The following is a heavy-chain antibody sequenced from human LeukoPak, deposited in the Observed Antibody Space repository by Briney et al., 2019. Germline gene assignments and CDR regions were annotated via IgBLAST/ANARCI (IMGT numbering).Heavy chain of an antibody. Sequence: PGGSLRLSCAASGFTFSSYWMHWVRQAPGKVLVWVSLINSDGSSTRYADSVKGRFTISRDNAKNTLYLQMNSLRVEDTAVYYCGREAVAGLIDPWGQGTLVTVSS. D-gene: IGHD6-19*01. CDR3: GREAVAGLIDP. CDR1: GFTFSSYW. CDR2: INSDGSST. V-gene: IGHV3-74*01. J-gene: IGHJ5*02.